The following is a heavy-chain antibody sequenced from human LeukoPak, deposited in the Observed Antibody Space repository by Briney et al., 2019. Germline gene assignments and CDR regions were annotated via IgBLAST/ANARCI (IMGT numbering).Heavy chain of an antibody. CDR1: GFTFADYG. V-gene: IGHV3-20*04. Sequence: GGSLRLSCAASGFTFADYGMNWVRQGPGKGLEWVSGINWNGGTTAYADSVKGRFTISRDNAKNSLYLQMNSLRAEDTALYYCAKDMGQWLEEYYFDYWGQGTLVTVSS. CDR3: AKDMGQWLEEYYFDY. J-gene: IGHJ4*02. CDR2: INWNGGTT. D-gene: IGHD6-19*01.